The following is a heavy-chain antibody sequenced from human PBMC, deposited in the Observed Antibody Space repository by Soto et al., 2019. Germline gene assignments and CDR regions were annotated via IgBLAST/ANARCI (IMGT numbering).Heavy chain of an antibody. Sequence: SETRSLTCSGSGGSIRDYFWTWIRQSPRRGLGGIGDISSSGTVKYNPSLKGRVTISLDRSRNQFSLKLSSVTAADTAVYFCARDRKLELPGNYYYYGMDVWGQGTTVT. V-gene: IGHV4-59*01. CDR1: GGSIRDYF. J-gene: IGHJ6*02. CDR2: ISSSGTV. D-gene: IGHD1-7*01. CDR3: ARDRKLELPGNYYYYGMDV.